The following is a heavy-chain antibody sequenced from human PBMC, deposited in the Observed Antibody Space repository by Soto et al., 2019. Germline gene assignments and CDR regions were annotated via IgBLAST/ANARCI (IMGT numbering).Heavy chain of an antibody. V-gene: IGHV1-46*01. Sequence: QVQLVQSGAEVKKPGASVKVSCKASGYTFTSYYIHWVRQAPGQGLEWMGIINPSGGSTSYAQKFQGRVTMTRDTSTSTVYMELSSLRSEDTAVYYCARDGLYYDYVWGSYPQGGYVPYWGQGTLVTVSS. CDR2: INPSGGST. CDR3: ARDGLYYDYVWGSYPQGGYVPY. CDR1: GYTFTSYY. J-gene: IGHJ4*02. D-gene: IGHD3-16*02.